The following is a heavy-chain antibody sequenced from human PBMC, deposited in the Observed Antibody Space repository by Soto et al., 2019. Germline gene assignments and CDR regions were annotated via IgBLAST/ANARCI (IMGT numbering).Heavy chain of an antibody. CDR3: ARVPSRYDFWSGYSRYYFDY. D-gene: IGHD3-3*01. J-gene: IGHJ4*02. V-gene: IGHV1-18*01. Sequence: ASVKVSCKASGYTFTSYGISWVRQAPGQGLEWMGWISAYNGNTNYAQKLQGRVTMTTDTSTSTAYMELRSLRSDDTAVYYCARVPSRYDFWSGYSRYYFDYWGQGTLVTVSS. CDR1: GYTFTSYG. CDR2: ISAYNGNT.